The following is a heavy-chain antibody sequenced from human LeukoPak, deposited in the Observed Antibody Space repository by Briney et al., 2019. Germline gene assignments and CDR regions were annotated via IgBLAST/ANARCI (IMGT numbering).Heavy chain of an antibody. J-gene: IGHJ4*02. CDR2: IYSGGST. CDR3: AKEPPNYDVVDY. CDR1: GFTVSSNY. Sequence: GGSLRLSCAASGFTVSSNYMSWVRQAPGKGLEWVSVIYSGGSTYYADSVKGRFTISRDNSKNTLYLQMNSLRAEDTAVYYCAKEPPNYDVVDYWGQGTLVTVSS. D-gene: IGHD5-12*01. V-gene: IGHV3-53*01.